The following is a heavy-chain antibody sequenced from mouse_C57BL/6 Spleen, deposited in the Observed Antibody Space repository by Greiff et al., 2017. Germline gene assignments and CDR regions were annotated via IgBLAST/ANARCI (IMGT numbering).Heavy chain of an antibody. V-gene: IGHV14-4*01. CDR2: IDPENGDT. CDR1: GFNINDDY. D-gene: IGHD2-3*01. J-gene: IGHJ4*01. CDR3: TRGYYQFYYAMDY. Sequence: VQLQQPGAELVRPGASVKLSCTASGFNINDDYMHWVKQRPEQGLEWIGWIDPENGDTEYASKFQGKATITADTSSNTAYLQLSSLTSEDTAVYYCTRGYYQFYYAMDYWGQGTSVTVSS.